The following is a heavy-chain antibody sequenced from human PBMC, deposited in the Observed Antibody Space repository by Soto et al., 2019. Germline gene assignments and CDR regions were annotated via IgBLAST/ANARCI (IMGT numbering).Heavy chain of an antibody. CDR3: AAGGWKLLQLSYYYYGMDV. V-gene: IGHV1-69*12. CDR2: IIPIFKTA. CDR1: GGTVNSYG. J-gene: IGHJ6*02. Sequence: QVQLVQSGAEVKKPGSSVKVPCKASGGTVNSYGINWVRQAPGQGLEWMGGIIPIFKTANYAQRFQGRLTITADASTSTTYMELSSLSSEDTAVYFCAAGGWKLLQLSYYYYGMDVWGQGTTVTVFS. D-gene: IGHD3-16*01.